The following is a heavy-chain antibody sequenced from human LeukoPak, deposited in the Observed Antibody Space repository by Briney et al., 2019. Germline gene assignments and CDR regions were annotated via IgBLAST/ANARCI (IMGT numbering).Heavy chain of an antibody. CDR3: AKASCGGECYYAMDV. D-gene: IGHD2-21*01. CDR2: ISYSGRNT. Sequence: PGGSLRLSCAASGFTFSSNAMSWVRRAPEKGLEWVSRISYSGRNTYYADSVKGRFTISRDNSKNTLYLQMNSLRAEDTAVYYCAKASCGGECYYAMDVWGQGTTVTVSS. V-gene: IGHV3-23*01. J-gene: IGHJ6*02. CDR1: GFTFSSNA.